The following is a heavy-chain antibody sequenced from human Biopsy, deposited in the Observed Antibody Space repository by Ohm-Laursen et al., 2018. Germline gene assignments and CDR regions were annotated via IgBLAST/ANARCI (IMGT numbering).Heavy chain of an antibody. J-gene: IGHJ6*02. D-gene: IGHD2/OR15-2a*01. Sequence: TLSLTCTLSGGSISSRTHYWSWIRQTPGKGLEWIGYIYYSGSTNYNPSLKSRVTISVDTSKNQFSLRLNSVTAADTAVYYCARATNSTGWPYYYFYGMDVWGQGTTVTASS. CDR3: ARATNSTGWPYYYFYGMDV. CDR1: GGSISSRTHY. V-gene: IGHV4-61*01. CDR2: IYYSGST.